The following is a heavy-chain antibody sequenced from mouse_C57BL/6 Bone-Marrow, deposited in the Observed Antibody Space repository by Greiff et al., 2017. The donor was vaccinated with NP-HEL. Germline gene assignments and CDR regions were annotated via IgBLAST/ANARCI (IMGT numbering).Heavy chain of an antibody. CDR1: GFTFSDYG. J-gene: IGHJ2*01. CDR2: ISSGSSTI. V-gene: IGHV5-17*01. CDR3: ARENPYYFDY. Sequence: EVMLVESGGGLVKPGGSLKLSCAASGFTFSDYGMHWVRQAPEKGLEWVAYISSGSSTIYYADTVKGRFTISRDNAKNTLFLQMTSLRSEDTAMYYCARENPYYFDYWGQGTTLTVSS.